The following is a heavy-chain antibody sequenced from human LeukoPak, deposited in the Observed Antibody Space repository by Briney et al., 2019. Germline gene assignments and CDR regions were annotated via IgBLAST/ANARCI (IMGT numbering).Heavy chain of an antibody. CDR1: GFIFSTYA. CDR3: ARDAIVVVPEGHHDAFDI. Sequence: GGSLRLSCVASGFIFSTYAMHWVRKAPGKGLEWVSAISGSGGSTYYADSVKGRFTISRDNSKNTLYLQMNSLRAEDTAVYYCARDAIVVVPEGHHDAFDIWGQGTMVTVSS. CDR2: ISGSGGST. D-gene: IGHD3-22*01. J-gene: IGHJ3*02. V-gene: IGHV3-23*01.